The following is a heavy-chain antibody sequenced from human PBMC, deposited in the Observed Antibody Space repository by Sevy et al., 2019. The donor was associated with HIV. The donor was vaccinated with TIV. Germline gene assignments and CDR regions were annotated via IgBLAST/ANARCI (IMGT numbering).Heavy chain of an antibody. CDR2: IKSKTDGGTT. Sequence: GGSLRLSCAASGFTFSNAWMSWVRQAPGKGLEWVGRIKSKTDGGTTDYAAPVKGRFTISRDDSKNTLYLQMNSLKTEDTAVYYCTTGDILTGYQYYSYGMDVWGQGTTVTVSS. V-gene: IGHV3-15*01. J-gene: IGHJ6*02. CDR3: TTGDILTGYQYYSYGMDV. D-gene: IGHD3-9*01. CDR1: GFTFSNAW.